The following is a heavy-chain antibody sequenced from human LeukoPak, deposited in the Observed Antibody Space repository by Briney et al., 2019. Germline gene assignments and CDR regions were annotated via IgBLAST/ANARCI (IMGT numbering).Heavy chain of an antibody. J-gene: IGHJ6*02. CDR3: ARALHYDSSGPYYYYGMDV. D-gene: IGHD3-22*01. CDR1: GGTFSSYA. CDR2: IIPIFGTA. Sequence: GSSVKVSCKASGGTFSSYAISRVRQAPGQGLEWMGGIIPIFGTANYAQKFQGRVTITADESTSTAYMELSSLRSEDTAVYYCARALHYDSSGPYYYYGMDVWGQGTTVTVSS. V-gene: IGHV1-69*01.